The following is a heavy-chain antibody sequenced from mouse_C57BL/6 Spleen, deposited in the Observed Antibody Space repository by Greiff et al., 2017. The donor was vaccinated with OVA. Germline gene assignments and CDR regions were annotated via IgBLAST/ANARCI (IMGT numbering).Heavy chain of an antibody. CDR1: GYTFPCYC. CDR3: ARHYGNYVGGMDY. D-gene: IGHD2-1*01. Sequence: QVQLQQPGAELVQPGASVKLSCKSSGYTFPCYCMPWVNQRPGQGLEWIGEIDPSDSYTNYNQTFKGKATLTVDTSSSTGYMQISSLTSEDSAVYYCARHYGNYVGGMDYWGKGTRGTVSA. CDR2: IDPSDSYT. V-gene: IGHV1-50*01. J-gene: IGHJ4*01.